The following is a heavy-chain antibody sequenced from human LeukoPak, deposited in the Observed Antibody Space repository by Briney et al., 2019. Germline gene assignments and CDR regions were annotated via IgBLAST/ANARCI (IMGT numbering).Heavy chain of an antibody. CDR3: ARAPPSCSSTSCYWIFDY. D-gene: IGHD2-2*01. CDR1: GYTFTGYY. CDR2: INPNSGGT. Sequence: GASVKVSCKASGYTFTGYYMHWVRQAPGQGLEWMGWINPNSGGTNYAQKFQGRVTITADESTSTAYMELSSLRSEDTAVYYCARAPPSCSSTSCYWIFDYWGQGTLVTVSS. J-gene: IGHJ4*02. V-gene: IGHV1-2*02.